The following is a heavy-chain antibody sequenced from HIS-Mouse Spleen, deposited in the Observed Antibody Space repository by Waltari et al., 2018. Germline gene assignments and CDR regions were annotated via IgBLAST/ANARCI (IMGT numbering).Heavy chain of an antibody. V-gene: IGHV3-53*01. CDR3: ARDLTGVSSYFDY. Sequence: EVQLVESGGGLIQPGGSLRLSCAASGFTVSSNYMSWVRQAPGKGLEWVSVIYCGGSTYYADSVKGRFTISRDNSKNTLYLQMNSLRAEDTAVYYCARDLTGVSSYFDYWGQGTLVTVSS. J-gene: IGHJ4*02. CDR2: IYCGGST. CDR1: GFTVSSNY. D-gene: IGHD7-27*01.